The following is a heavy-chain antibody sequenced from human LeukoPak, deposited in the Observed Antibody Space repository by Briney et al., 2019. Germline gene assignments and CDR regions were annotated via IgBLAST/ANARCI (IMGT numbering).Heavy chain of an antibody. J-gene: IGHJ4*02. D-gene: IGHD5-24*01. V-gene: IGHV3-23*01. CDR1: GFTFSSYA. Sequence: PGGSLRLSCAASGFTFSSYAMHWVRQAPGKGLEWVSTISGSGSGSSTYYADSVKGRFTISRDNSKNTLYLQMNSLRAEDTAVYYCAKSGYNRFDYWGQGTLVTVSS. CDR2: ISGSGSGSST. CDR3: AKSGYNRFDY.